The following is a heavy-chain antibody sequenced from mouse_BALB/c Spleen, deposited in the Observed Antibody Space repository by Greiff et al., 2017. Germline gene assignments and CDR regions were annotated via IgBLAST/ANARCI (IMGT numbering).Heavy chain of an antibody. Sequence: EVKVIESGGGLVQPGGSRKLSCAASGFTFSSFGMHWVRQAPEKGLEWVAYISSGSSTIYYADTVKGRFTISRDNPKNTLFLQMTSLRSEDTAMYYCAKNWDRGDYAMDYWGQGTSVTVSS. V-gene: IGHV5-17*02. D-gene: IGHD4-1*01. CDR3: AKNWDRGDYAMDY. CDR2: ISSGSSTI. CDR1: GFTFSSFG. J-gene: IGHJ4*01.